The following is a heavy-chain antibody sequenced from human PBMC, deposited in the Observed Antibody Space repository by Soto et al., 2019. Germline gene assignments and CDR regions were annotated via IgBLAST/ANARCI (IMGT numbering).Heavy chain of an antibody. V-gene: IGHV1-69*13. CDR1: GGTFSSDA. CDR2: IIPTSGTA. CDR3: ARGQGYCSGGICYYYYYGMDV. D-gene: IGHD2-15*01. Sequence: SVKVSCKAPGGTFSSDAFSWVRQAPGQGLEWMGGIIPTSGTANYAQKFQGRATITADESTSTAYMELSSLTSEDTAVYFCARGQGYCSGGICYYYYYGMDVWGQGTTVTVSS. J-gene: IGHJ6*02.